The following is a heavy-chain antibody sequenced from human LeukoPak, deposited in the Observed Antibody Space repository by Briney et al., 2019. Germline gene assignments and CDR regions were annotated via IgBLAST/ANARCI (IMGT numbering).Heavy chain of an antibody. CDR2: LSDSGGST. Sequence: LSGGSLRLSCAAAGFTFSNCGMSWVRQAPGKGLEWVSGLSDSGGSTFYADSVKGRFTISRDNAKNALFLQVNSLRDEDTALYHCVTESAWLFDYWGQGTLVTVSS. CDR3: VTESAWLFDY. J-gene: IGHJ4*02. D-gene: IGHD5-12*01. V-gene: IGHV3-23*01. CDR1: GFTFSNCG.